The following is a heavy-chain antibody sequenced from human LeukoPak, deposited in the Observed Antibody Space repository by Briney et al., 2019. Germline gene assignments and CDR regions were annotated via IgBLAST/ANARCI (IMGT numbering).Heavy chain of an antibody. CDR3: ARAGCSGGSCYSDY. CDR2: ISSSSSYI. J-gene: IGHJ4*02. Sequence: RGSLRLSCAASGFTFSSYSMNWVRQAPGKGLEWVSSISSSSSYIYYAGSVKGRFTISRDNAKNSLYLQMNSLRAEDTAVYYCARAGCSGGSCYSDYWGQGTLVTVSS. CDR1: GFTFSSYS. D-gene: IGHD2-15*01. V-gene: IGHV3-21*01.